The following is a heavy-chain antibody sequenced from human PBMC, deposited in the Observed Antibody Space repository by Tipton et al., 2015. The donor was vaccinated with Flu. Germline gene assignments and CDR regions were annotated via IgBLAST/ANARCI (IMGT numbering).Heavy chain of an antibody. CDR2: VGWDGKSA. Sequence: GSLRLSCAASGFTFNEYAMHWVRQSPGKGLEWVCLVGWDGKSADCADSVKGRFIISRDNSKNSLYLQMNSLRPEDSAVYYCAKPQALGTPNRPEFESWGQGALVTVSS. J-gene: IGHJ4*02. CDR1: GFTFNEYA. CDR3: AKPQALGTPNRPEFES. V-gene: IGHV3-43D*04. D-gene: IGHD4-23*01.